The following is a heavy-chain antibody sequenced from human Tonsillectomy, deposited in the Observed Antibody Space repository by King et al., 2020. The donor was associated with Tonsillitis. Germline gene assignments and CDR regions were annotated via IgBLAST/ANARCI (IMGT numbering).Heavy chain of an antibody. D-gene: IGHD5-18*01. V-gene: IGHV4-61*02. CDR1: GGSISSGSYY. CDR3: ARVDTAMVYFDY. CDR2: IYTSGST. Sequence: VQLQESGPGLVKPSQTLSLTCTVSGGSISSGSYYWRWIRQPAGKGLEWIGRIYTSGSTKYNPSLKSRVTMSGDTSKNQFSLKLSSVTAADTAVYYCARVDTAMVYFDYWGQGTLVTVSS. J-gene: IGHJ4*02.